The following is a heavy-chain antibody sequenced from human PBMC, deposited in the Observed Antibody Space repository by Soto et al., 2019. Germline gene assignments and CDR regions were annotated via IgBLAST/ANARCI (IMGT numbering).Heavy chain of an antibody. J-gene: IGHJ4*02. CDR2: ISSSSSYI. CDR1: GFTFSSYS. D-gene: IGHD6-19*01. CDR3: ARAGYSSGWHYFDY. Sequence: WGSLRLSCSASGFTFSSYSMNWGRQAPGKGLEWVSSISSSSSYIYYADSVKGRFTISRDNAKNSLYLQMNSLRAEDTAVYYCARAGYSSGWHYFDYWGQGTLVTVSS. V-gene: IGHV3-21*01.